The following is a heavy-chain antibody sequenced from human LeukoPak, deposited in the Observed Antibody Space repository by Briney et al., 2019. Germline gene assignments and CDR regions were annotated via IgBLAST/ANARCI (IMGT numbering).Heavy chain of an antibody. J-gene: IGHJ4*02. V-gene: IGHV1-18*01. D-gene: IGHD4-17*01. CDR1: GYTFSTYG. CDR2: ISAYNGNT. Sequence: GASVKVSCKTSGYTFSTYGIAWVRQAPGQGLEWMGWISAYNGNTNYAQKLQGRVTMTTDTSTSTAYMELRSLRSDDTAVYYCARTDGDLLDYWGQGTLVTVSS. CDR3: ARTDGDLLDY.